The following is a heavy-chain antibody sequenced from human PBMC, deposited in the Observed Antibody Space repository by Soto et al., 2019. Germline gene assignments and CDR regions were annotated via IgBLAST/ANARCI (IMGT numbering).Heavy chain of an antibody. Sequence: LSLTCTVSGGSISSYYWSWIRQPPGKGLEWIGYIYYSGSTNYNPSLKSRVTISVDTSKNQFSLKLSSVTAADTAVYYCARERIVVVPAARARRAYNWFDPWGQGTLVTVSS. CDR3: ARERIVVVPAARARRAYNWFDP. V-gene: IGHV4-59*08. J-gene: IGHJ5*02. D-gene: IGHD2-2*01. CDR2: IYYSGST. CDR1: GGSISSYY.